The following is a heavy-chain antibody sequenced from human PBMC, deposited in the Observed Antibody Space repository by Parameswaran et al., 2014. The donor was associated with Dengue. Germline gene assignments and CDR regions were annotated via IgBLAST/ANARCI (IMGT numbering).Heavy chain of an antibody. CDR3: ARIRGMVRGVIGVMRNWFDP. Sequence: ASVKVSCKASGYTFSSYDINWVRQATGQGLEWMGWMNPNSGNTGYAQKFQGRVTMTRNTSISTAYMELSSLRSEDTAVYYCARIRGMVRGVIGVMRNWFDPWGQGTLVTVSS. CDR2: MNPNSGNT. V-gene: IGHV1-8*01. CDR1: GYTFSSYD. D-gene: IGHD3-10*01. J-gene: IGHJ5*02.